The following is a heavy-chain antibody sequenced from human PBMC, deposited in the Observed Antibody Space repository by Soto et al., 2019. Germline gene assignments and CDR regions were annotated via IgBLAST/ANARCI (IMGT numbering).Heavy chain of an antibody. J-gene: IGHJ6*02. Sequence: GGSLRLSCAASGFTFSSYWMSWVRQAPGKGLEWVANIKQDGSEKYYVDSVKGRFTISRDNAKNSLYLQMNSPRAEDTAVYYCARDGKVLRYFDWLPTHYYYYGMDVWGQGTTVTVSS. D-gene: IGHD3-9*01. CDR2: IKQDGSEK. CDR3: ARDGKVLRYFDWLPTHYYYYGMDV. CDR1: GFTFSSYW. V-gene: IGHV3-7*01.